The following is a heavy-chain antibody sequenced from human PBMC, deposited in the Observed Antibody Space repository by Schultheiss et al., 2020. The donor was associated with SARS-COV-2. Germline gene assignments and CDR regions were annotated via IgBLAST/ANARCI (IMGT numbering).Heavy chain of an antibody. CDR2: IYYSGST. CDR3: ARHEQNWFDP. V-gene: IGHV4-61*08. Sequence: SETLSLTCAVSGGSISSGGYSWSWIRQPPGKGLEWIGYIYYSGSTNYNPSLKSRVTISVDTSKNQFSLKLSSVTAADTAVYYCARHEQNWFDPWGQGTLVTVSS. CDR1: GGSISSGGYS. J-gene: IGHJ5*02.